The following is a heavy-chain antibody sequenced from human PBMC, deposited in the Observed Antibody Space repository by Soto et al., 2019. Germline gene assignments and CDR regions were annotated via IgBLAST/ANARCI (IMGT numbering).Heavy chain of an antibody. D-gene: IGHD3-3*01. CDR3: AKVVWVFGVGIPFDY. CDR2: ISYDGSNK. CDR1: GFTFRSYG. V-gene: IGHV3-30*18. Sequence: QVQLVESGGGVVQPGRSLRLSCAASGFTFRSYGMHWVRQAPGQGLEWVAAISYDGSNKYCADSVKGRFAISRDNSKNTLYLQMNSLRDEDTAVYYCAKVVWVFGVGIPFDYWGPGTLVTVSS. J-gene: IGHJ4*02.